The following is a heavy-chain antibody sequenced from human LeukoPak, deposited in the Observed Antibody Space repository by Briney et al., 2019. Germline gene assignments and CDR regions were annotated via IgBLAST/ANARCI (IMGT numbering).Heavy chain of an antibody. D-gene: IGHD1-26*01. CDR1: GLTVSSKH. Sequence: PGGSLRLSCAASGLTVSSKHMSWVRQAPGKGLEWVSVIYSGGTTKYAESVEGRFTISRDNTKNTLHLQMNSLRAEDTAVYYCARDSLMGAYFDYWGQGTLVTVSS. J-gene: IGHJ4*02. CDR3: ARDSLMGAYFDY. V-gene: IGHV3-66*01. CDR2: IYSGGTT.